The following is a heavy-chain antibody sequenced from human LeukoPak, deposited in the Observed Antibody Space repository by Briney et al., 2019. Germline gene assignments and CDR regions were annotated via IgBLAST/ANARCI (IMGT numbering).Heavy chain of an antibody. Sequence: ASVKVSCKASGYTFTDYYIHWVRQAPGQGLEWMGWINPNSGDTNYAQNFQGRVTMTRGTSISTAYMELSRLTSDDTAVYYGASSPSYIRYWGQGTLVTVSS. CDR1: GYTFTDYY. CDR3: ASSPSYIRY. D-gene: IGHD1-14*01. CDR2: INPNSGDT. V-gene: IGHV1-2*02. J-gene: IGHJ4*02.